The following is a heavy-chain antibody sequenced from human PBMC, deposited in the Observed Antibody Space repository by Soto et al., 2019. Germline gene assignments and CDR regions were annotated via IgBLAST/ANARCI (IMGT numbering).Heavy chain of an antibody. V-gene: IGHV1-69*13. Sequence: ASVKVSCKASGGTFSSYAISWVRQAPGQGLEWMGGIIPIFGTANYAQKFRGRVTITADESTSTAYMELSSLRSEDTAVYYCARGTGGFRAWGMDVWGQGTTVTVSS. CDR1: GGTFSSYA. CDR3: ARGTGGFRAWGMDV. CDR2: IIPIFGTA. J-gene: IGHJ6*02. D-gene: IGHD3-3*01.